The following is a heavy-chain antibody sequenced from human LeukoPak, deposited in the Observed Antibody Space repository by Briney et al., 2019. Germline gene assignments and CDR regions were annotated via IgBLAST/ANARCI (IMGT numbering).Heavy chain of an antibody. Sequence: GASVKVSCKASGYTFTGYYMHWVRQAPGQGLEWMGWINPNSGGTNYAQKFQGRVTMTRDTSISTASTELSRLRSDDTAVYYCAGEEGSMTTVATDFDYWGQGTLVTVSS. J-gene: IGHJ4*02. D-gene: IGHD4-17*01. CDR1: GYTFTGYY. CDR2: INPNSGGT. CDR3: AGEEGSMTTVATDFDY. V-gene: IGHV1-2*02.